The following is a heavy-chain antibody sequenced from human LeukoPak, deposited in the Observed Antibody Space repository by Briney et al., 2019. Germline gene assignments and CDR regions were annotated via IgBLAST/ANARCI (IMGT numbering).Heavy chain of an antibody. CDR3: ARIDCSSTSCYTPGGYYYYYGMDV. V-gene: IGHV1-2*02. D-gene: IGHD2-2*02. J-gene: IGHJ6*02. Sequence: GASVKVSCKASGYTFTGYYMHWVRQAPGQGLEWMGWINPNSGGTNYAQKFQGRVTMTRDTSISTAYMELSRLRSDDTAVYYCARIDCSSTSCYTPGGYYYYYGMDVWGQGTMVTVSS. CDR2: INPNSGGT. CDR1: GYTFTGYY.